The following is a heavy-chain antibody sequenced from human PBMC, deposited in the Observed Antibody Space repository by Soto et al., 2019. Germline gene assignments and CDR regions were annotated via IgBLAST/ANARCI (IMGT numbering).Heavy chain of an antibody. CDR3: AREKRSVPQNPSTKYYDFWSGYYAYYYYYGMDV. D-gene: IGHD3-3*01. CDR2: IIPIFGTA. CDR1: GGTFSSYA. J-gene: IGHJ6*02. Sequence: ASVKVSCKASGGTFSSYAISWVRQAPGQGLEWMGGIIPIFGTANYAQKFQGRVTITADESTSTAYMELSSLRSEDTAVYYCAREKRSVPQNPSTKYYDFWSGYYAYYYYYGMDVWGQGTTVTVSS. V-gene: IGHV1-69*13.